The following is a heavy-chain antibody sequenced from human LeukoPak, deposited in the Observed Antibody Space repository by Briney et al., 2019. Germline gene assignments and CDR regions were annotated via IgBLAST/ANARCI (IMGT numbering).Heavy chain of an antibody. CDR1: GFTFSDYY. CDR2: IKQDGSEK. V-gene: IGHV3-7*01. CDR3: ARLNWNYHAFDI. Sequence: GGSLRLSCAASGFTFSDYYMSWIRQAPGKGLEWVANIKQDGSEKYHVDSVKGRFTISRDNAKNSLYLQMNSVRAEDTAVYYCARLNWNYHAFDIWGQGTMVTVSS. D-gene: IGHD1-7*01. J-gene: IGHJ3*02.